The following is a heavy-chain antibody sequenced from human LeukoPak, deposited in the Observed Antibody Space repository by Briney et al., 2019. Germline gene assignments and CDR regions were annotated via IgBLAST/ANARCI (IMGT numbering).Heavy chain of an antibody. J-gene: IGHJ4*02. Sequence: PGGSLRLSCAASGLTFSNYAMNWVRQAPGKGLEWVSGISGGRSTNTYYADSVKGRFSISRDNSKNTLYLQMNSLRAEETAVYYCAKADGTTGTTRADYWGQGTLVTVSS. CDR1: GLTFSNYA. CDR3: AKADGTTGTTRADY. D-gene: IGHD1-1*01. V-gene: IGHV3-23*01. CDR2: ISGGRSTNT.